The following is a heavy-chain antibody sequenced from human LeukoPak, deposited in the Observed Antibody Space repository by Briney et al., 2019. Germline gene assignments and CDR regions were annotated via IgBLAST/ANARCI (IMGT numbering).Heavy chain of an antibody. CDR2: ISYDVGKK. Sequence: GGSLRLSCAASGFTFSSYGMHWVRQAPGKGLEWVAVISYDVGKKYYADSVKGRFTISRDNSKNTLYLQMNSLGAEDTAVYYCARATGYSFDYWGQGTLVTVSS. CDR1: GFTFSSYG. D-gene: IGHD1-26*01. V-gene: IGHV3-30*03. CDR3: ARATGYSFDY. J-gene: IGHJ4*02.